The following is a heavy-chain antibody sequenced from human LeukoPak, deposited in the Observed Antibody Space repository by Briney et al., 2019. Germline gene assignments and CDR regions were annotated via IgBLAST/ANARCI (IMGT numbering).Heavy chain of an antibody. CDR3: AKDRPLPDYVVDV. D-gene: IGHD3-16*01. CDR1: GFTFSSYG. Sequence: GRSLRLSCAASGFTFSSYGMHWVRQAPGKGLEWVAFIRYDGSNKYYADSVKGRFTISRDNSKNTLYLQMNSLRAEDTAVYYCAKDRPLPDYVVDVWGKGTTVTVSS. J-gene: IGHJ6*04. V-gene: IGHV3-30*02. CDR2: IRYDGSNK.